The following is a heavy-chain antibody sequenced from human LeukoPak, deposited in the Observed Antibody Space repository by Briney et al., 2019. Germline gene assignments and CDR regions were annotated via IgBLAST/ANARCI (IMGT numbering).Heavy chain of an antibody. CDR1: GGSISSSSYY. D-gene: IGHD1-14*01. CDR2: IYYSGST. Sequence: PSETLSLTCTVSGGSISSSSYYWGWIRQPPGKGLEWIGSIYYSGSTYYNPSLKSRVTISVDTSKNQFSLRLSSVTAADTAVYYCARLRLANQGNASDIWGQGTMVTVSS. V-gene: IGHV4-39*01. CDR3: ARLRLANQGNASDI. J-gene: IGHJ3*02.